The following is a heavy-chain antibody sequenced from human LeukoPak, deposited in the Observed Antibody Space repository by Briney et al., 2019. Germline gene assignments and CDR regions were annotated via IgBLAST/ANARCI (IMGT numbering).Heavy chain of an antibody. J-gene: IGHJ5*02. CDR1: GYTFTSYG. CDR3: ARKVATSSNNWFDP. Sequence: ASVKVSCKASGYTFTSYGISWVRQAPGQGLEWMGWISAYNGNTNYAQKLKGRVTMTTDTSTSTAYMELRSLRSDDTAVYYCARKVATSSNNWFDPWGQGTLVTVSS. V-gene: IGHV1-18*01. D-gene: IGHD5-12*01. CDR2: ISAYNGNT.